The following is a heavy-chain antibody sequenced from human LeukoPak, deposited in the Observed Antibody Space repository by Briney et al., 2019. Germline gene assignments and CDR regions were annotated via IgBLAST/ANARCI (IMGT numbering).Heavy chain of an antibody. D-gene: IGHD3-10*01. J-gene: IGHJ6*03. CDR1: GYTFTSYD. Sequence: ASVKVSCKASGYTFTSYDINWVRQATGQGLEWMGWMNPNSGNTGYAQKFQGRDTMTRNTSISTAYMELSSLRSEDTAVYYCARAYYGSGRGFMDVWGKGTTVTVSS. CDR2: MNPNSGNT. V-gene: IGHV1-8*01. CDR3: ARAYYGSGRGFMDV.